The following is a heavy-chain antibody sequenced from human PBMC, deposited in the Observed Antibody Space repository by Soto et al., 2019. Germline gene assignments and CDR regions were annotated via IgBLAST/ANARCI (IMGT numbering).Heavy chain of an antibody. CDR3: ARQETYYYDSSGYSPNAFDI. CDR1: GYSFTSYW. Sequence: PGESLKISCKGSGYSFTSYWIGWVRQMPGKGLEWMGIIYPGDSDTRYSPSFQGQVTISADKSISTAYLQWSSLKASDTAMYYCARQETYYYDSSGYSPNAFDIWGQGTMLTVSS. V-gene: IGHV5-51*01. J-gene: IGHJ3*02. D-gene: IGHD3-22*01. CDR2: IYPGDSDT.